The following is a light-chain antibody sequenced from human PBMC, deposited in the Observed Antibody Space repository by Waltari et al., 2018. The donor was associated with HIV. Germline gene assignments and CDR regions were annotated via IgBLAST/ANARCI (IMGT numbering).Light chain of an antibody. J-gene: IGKJ5*01. Sequence: EIVLTQSPATLSLSPGERATLSCRASQSVSSYLAWYQQKPGQAPRLLIDDASNRATGIPARFSGSGSGTDFTLTISSLEPEDFAVYYCQQRSNWPITFGQGTRLEIK. CDR2: DAS. CDR1: QSVSSY. CDR3: QQRSNWPIT. V-gene: IGKV3-11*01.